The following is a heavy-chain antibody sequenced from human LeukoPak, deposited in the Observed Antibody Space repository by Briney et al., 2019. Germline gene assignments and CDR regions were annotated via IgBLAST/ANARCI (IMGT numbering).Heavy chain of an antibody. J-gene: IGHJ1*01. CDR2: ISYDGSNK. D-gene: IGHD3-9*01. V-gene: IGHV3-30-3*01. Sequence: PGGSLRLSCAASGFTFSSYSMHWVRQAPGKGLEWVAVISYDGSNKYYADSVKGRFTISRDNSKNSLYLQMNSLRTEDPAMHHCARFGGYFYWLLSPDWG. CDR3: ARFGGYFYWLLSPD. CDR1: GFTFSSYS.